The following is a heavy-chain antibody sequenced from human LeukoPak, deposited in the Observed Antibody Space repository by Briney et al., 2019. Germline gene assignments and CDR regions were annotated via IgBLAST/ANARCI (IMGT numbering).Heavy chain of an antibody. CDR1: GYSFTSYW. CDR2: IDPSDSYT. J-gene: IGHJ4*02. Sequence: GESLKISCKGSGYSFTSYWISWVRQMPGKGLEWMGRIDPSDSYTKYSPSFQGHVTISADKSISTAYLQWNSLKASDTAMCYCARTKRLEYYFDYWGQGTLVTVSS. V-gene: IGHV5-10-1*01. CDR3: ARTKRLEYYFDY. D-gene: IGHD1-1*01.